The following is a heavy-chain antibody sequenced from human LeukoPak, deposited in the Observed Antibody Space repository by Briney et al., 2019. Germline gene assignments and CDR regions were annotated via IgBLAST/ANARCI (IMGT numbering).Heavy chain of an antibody. CDR1: GFTFSSYN. V-gene: IGHV3-48*01. D-gene: IGHD3-16*01. CDR3: AASVITPGGLAYGMDV. J-gene: IGHJ6*02. CDR2: ISRSSISI. Sequence: GGSLRLSCAASGFTFSSYNMTWVRQTPGKGLEWVSYISRSSISIYYADSVRGRVTISRDNAKNSLYLQMNSLRAEDTAVYYCAASVITPGGLAYGMDVWGQGTTVTVS.